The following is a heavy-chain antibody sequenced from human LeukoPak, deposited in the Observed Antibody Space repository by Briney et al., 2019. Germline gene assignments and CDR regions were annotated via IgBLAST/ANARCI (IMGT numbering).Heavy chain of an antibody. J-gene: IGHJ4*02. CDR3: ARGHNCSSTSCPYYFDY. V-gene: IGHV1-8*03. CDR2: MNPNSGNT. D-gene: IGHD2-2*01. Sequence: GASVKVSCKASGHTFTSYDINWVRQATGQGLEWMGWMNPNSGNTGYAQKFQGRVTITRNTSISTAYMELSSLRSEDTAVYYCARGHNCSSTSCPYYFDYWGQGTLVTVSS. CDR1: GHTFTSYD.